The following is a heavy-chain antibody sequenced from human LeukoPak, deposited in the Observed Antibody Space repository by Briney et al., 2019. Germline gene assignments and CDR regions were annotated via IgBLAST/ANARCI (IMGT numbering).Heavy chain of an antibody. CDR2: MKQDGSEK. D-gene: IGHD3-10*01. CDR1: GFSISRYW. CDR3: ARERGSGSYHPFDP. V-gene: IGHV3-7*01. Sequence: GGSLRLSCAASGFSISRYWMSWVRQAPGKGLEWVANMKQDGSEKKYVDSVKGRFTISRDNTKNSLYLQMNSLRVEDTAVYYCARERGSGSYHPFDPWGQGTLVTVSS. J-gene: IGHJ5*02.